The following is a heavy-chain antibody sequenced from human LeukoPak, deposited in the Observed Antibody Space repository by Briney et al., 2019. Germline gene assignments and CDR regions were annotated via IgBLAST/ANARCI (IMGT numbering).Heavy chain of an antibody. CDR1: GFTFSNYG. J-gene: IGHJ4*02. V-gene: IGHV3-30*02. D-gene: IGHD3-16*01. CDR2: IRSDGSNK. CDR3: AKDVWGGTRPAY. Sequence: PGGSLRLSCAASGFTFSNYGMHWVRQAPGKGLEWVACIRSDGSNKYYADSVKGRFTISRDNSKNTLYPQVRSPRAEDTAVYYCAKDVWGGTRPAYWGQGTLVTVSS.